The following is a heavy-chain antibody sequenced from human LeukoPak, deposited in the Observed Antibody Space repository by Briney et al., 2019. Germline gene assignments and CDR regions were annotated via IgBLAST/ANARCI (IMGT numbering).Heavy chain of an antibody. D-gene: IGHD3-9*01. CDR2: IYHSGST. Sequence: SGTLSLTCAVSGGSISSSNWWSWVRQPPGKGLEWIGEIYHSGSTNYNPSLKSRVTISVDKSKNQFSLKLSSVTAADTAVYYCARVGAYYDILTGYPPDYYYYGMDVWGKGTTVTVSS. CDR1: GGSISSSNW. J-gene: IGHJ6*04. CDR3: ARVGAYYDILTGYPPDYYYYGMDV. V-gene: IGHV4-4*02.